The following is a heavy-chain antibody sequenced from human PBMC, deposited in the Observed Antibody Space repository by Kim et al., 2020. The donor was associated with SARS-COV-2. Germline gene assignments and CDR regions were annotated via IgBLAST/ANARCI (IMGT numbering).Heavy chain of an antibody. CDR3: AREREGTCYFDT. Sequence: ASVKVSCKASGYSFTTYLIHWVRQAPGQGLEWLGRVDPGGGSTHYAQKFQGRFAVTRDTSTTTVYMELNNLISDDTAIYFCAREREGTCYFDTWGQGTLLTVSS. CDR1: GYSFTTYL. CDR2: VDPGGGST. V-gene: IGHV1-46*01. D-gene: IGHD3-10*01. J-gene: IGHJ4*02.